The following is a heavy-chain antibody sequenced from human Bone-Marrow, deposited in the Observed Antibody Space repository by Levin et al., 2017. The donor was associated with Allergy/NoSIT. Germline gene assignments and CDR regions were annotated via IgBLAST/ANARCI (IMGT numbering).Heavy chain of an antibody. CDR1: GYTFSIYW. J-gene: IGHJ4*02. D-gene: IGHD3-10*01. Sequence: RGESLKISCKGSGYTFSIYWIGWVRQMPGKGLEWMGIIYPGDSDTTYTPSFQGQVTISADTSISTAYLQWSSLKASDTAIYYCARSSGSGSYSDYWGQGTLVTVSS. CDR3: ARSSGSGSYSDY. V-gene: IGHV5-51*01. CDR2: IYPGDSDT.